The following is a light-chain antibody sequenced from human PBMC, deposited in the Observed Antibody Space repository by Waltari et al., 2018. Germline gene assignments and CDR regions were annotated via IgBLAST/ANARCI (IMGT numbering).Light chain of an antibody. CDR3: QQYFTFPGT. J-gene: IGKJ3*01. V-gene: IGKV4-1*01. CDR1: PSILSSSNNKNF. Sequence: DVVLTQSPDSFSVSLGERATINCKSSPSILSSSNNKNFLAWYQHKAGHPPKLLFSWASTRESGVPDRFSASGSGSDFTLTISSLQAEDVAVYFCQQYFTFPGTFGPGTKVDI. CDR2: WAS.